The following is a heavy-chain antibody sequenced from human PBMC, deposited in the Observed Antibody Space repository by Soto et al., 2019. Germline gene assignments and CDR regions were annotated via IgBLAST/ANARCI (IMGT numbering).Heavy chain of an antibody. CDR1: GYSFTGLD. D-gene: IGHD1-26*01. J-gene: IGHJ4*02. Sequence: ASVKVSCKASGYSFTGLDINWVRQTPGQGLEWMGWMEPSSGRTGYAQKLQGRVTMTRDTSINTAYMELSSLTSDDTAFYYCARGVTAGVDYWGQGTLVTVSS. V-gene: IGHV1-8*01. CDR3: ARGVTAGVDY. CDR2: MEPSSGRT.